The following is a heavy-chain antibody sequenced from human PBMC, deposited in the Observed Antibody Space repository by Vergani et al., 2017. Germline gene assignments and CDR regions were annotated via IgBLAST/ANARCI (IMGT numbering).Heavy chain of an antibody. D-gene: IGHD6-13*01. CDR3: ARDRGRGSSSWYLIDWFDP. CDR2: IYYSGST. J-gene: IGHJ5*02. V-gene: IGHV4-61*05. CDR1: GGPISSSSYY. Sequence: QLQLQESGPGLVKPSETLSLTCTVSGGPISSSSYYWGWIRQPPGKGLEWIGYIYYSGSTNYNPSLKSRVTISVDTSKNQFSLKLSSVTAADTAVYYCARDRGRGSSSWYLIDWFDPWGQGTLVTVSS.